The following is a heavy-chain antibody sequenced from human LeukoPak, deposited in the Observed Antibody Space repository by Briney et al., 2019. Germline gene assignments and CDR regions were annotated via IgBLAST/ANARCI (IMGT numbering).Heavy chain of an antibody. CDR1: GFTVSSNY. D-gene: IGHD3-22*01. CDR2: IYSGGST. Sequence: PGGSLRLSCAASGFTVSSNYMSWVRQAPGKGLEWVSVIYSGGSTYYADSVKGRFTISRDNDKDSLYLQMDSLRVEDTAIYYCARDHEFYDRSPHYLGGAIDHWGQGALVTVSS. CDR3: ARDHEFYDRSPHYLGGAIDH. V-gene: IGHV3-53*01. J-gene: IGHJ4*02.